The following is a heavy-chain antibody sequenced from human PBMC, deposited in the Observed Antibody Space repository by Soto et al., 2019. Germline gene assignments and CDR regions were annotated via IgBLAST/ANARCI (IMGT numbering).Heavy chain of an antibody. CDR3: AREKREAVAGTFDY. CDR2: IYYSGST. Sequence: PSETLSLTCTVSGGSISSGDYYWSWIRQPPGKGLEWIGYIYYSGSTYYNPSLKSRVTISVDTSKNQFSLKLSSVTAADTAVYYCAREKREAVAGTFDYCGQGPLVTVYS. CDR1: GGSISSGDYY. J-gene: IGHJ4*02. V-gene: IGHV4-30-4*01. D-gene: IGHD6-19*01.